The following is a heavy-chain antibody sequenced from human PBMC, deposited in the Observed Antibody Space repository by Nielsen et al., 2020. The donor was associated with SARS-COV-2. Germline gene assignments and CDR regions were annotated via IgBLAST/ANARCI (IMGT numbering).Heavy chain of an antibody. V-gene: IGHV3-21*01. CDR1: GFSFTSYT. CDR2: ITMSGRYM. CDR3: ARETIDFSSSFVDK. Sequence: GGSLRLSCATSGFSFTSYTMNWVRQAPGKGLEWVSSITMSGRYMYYADSLRGRFTVSRDNAENSLFLQMSSLRDEDTAVYYCARETIDFSSSFVDKWGQGTLVTVS. D-gene: IGHD6-6*01. J-gene: IGHJ4*02.